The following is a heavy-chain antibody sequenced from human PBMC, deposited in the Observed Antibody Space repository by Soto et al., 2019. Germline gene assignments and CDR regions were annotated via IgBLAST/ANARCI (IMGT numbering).Heavy chain of an antibody. Sequence: EVQLLESGGGSVQPGGSLRLSCAASGFTFSSYAMSWVRQAPGKGLEWVSAISGSGGSTNYADSVKGRFTISRDNSKNTLYLQMNSLRAEDTAVYYCAKDPGCSGGSGFVDYWGQGTLVTVSS. CDR1: GFTFSSYA. J-gene: IGHJ4*02. V-gene: IGHV3-23*01. D-gene: IGHD2-15*01. CDR3: AKDPGCSGGSGFVDY. CDR2: ISGSGGST.